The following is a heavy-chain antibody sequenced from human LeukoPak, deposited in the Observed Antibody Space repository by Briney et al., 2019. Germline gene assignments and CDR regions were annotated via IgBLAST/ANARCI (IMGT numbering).Heavy chain of an antibody. CDR3: ARANPHYYDSSGYFQGVDY. J-gene: IGHJ4*02. CDR2: IYYSGST. D-gene: IGHD3-22*01. Sequence: TSETLSLTCTVSGGSISSGDYYWSWIRQPPGKGLEWIGYIYYSGSTYYNPSLKSRVTISVGTSKNQFSLKLSFVTAADTAVYYCARANPHYYDSSGYFQGVDYWGQGTLVTVSS. CDR1: GGSISSGDYY. V-gene: IGHV4-30-4*01.